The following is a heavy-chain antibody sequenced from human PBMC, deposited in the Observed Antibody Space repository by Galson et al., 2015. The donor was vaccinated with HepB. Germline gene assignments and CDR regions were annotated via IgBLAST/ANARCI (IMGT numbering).Heavy chain of an antibody. CDR2: IYSGGST. J-gene: IGHJ4*02. D-gene: IGHD3-9*01. Sequence: SLRLSCAASGFTVSSNYMSWVRQAPGKGLEWVSVIYSGGSTYYADSVKGRFTISRDNSKNTLYLQMNSLRAEDTAVYYCARMQVYFDWLFQYYFDYWGQGTLVTVSS. V-gene: IGHV3-53*01. CDR1: GFTVSSNY. CDR3: ARMQVYFDWLFQYYFDY.